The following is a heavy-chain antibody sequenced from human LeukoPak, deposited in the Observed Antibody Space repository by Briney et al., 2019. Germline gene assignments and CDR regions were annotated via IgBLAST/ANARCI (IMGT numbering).Heavy chain of an antibody. CDR2: IYYSGST. V-gene: IGHV4-39*07. J-gene: IGHJ6*02. D-gene: IGHD4-17*01. CDR3: ARTKMTTVTTAYYYYGMDV. CDR1: GGSISSSSYY. Sequence: SETLSLTCTASGGSISSSSYYWGWIRQPPGKGLEWIGSIYYSGSTYYNPSLKSRVTISVDTSKNQFSLKLSSVTAADTAVYYCARTKMTTVTTAYYYYGMDVWGQGTTVTASS.